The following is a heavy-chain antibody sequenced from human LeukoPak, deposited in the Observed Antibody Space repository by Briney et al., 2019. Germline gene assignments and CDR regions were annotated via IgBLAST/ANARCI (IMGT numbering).Heavy chain of an antibody. CDR3: ARLGGPPVLRYFDWLSPFDY. J-gene: IGHJ4*02. Sequence: ASVKVSCKASGYTFTSYGINWVRQAPGQGLEWMGWISTYNGDTNYAQKLQGRVTMTTDTSTSTAYMELRSLRSDDTAVYYCARLGGPPVLRYFDWLSPFDYWGQGTLVTVSS. V-gene: IGHV1-18*01. CDR2: ISTYNGDT. D-gene: IGHD3-9*01. CDR1: GYTFTSYG.